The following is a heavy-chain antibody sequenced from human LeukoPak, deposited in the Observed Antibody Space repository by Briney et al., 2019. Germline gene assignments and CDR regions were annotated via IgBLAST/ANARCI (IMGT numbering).Heavy chain of an antibody. CDR1: GFTFSSYE. V-gene: IGHV3-21*01. J-gene: IGHJ4*02. CDR2: ISSSSSYI. CDR3: AREGCSSTSCYDY. D-gene: IGHD2-2*01. Sequence: GGSLRLSCAASGFTFSSYEMNWVRQAPGKGLEWVSSISSSSSYIYYADSVKGRFTISRDNAKNSLYLQMNSLRAEDTAVYYCAREGCSSTSCYDYWGQGTLVAVSS.